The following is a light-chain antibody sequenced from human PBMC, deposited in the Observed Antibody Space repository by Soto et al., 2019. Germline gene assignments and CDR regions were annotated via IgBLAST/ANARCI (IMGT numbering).Light chain of an antibody. CDR2: AAS. J-gene: IGKJ4*02. CDR3: LQDYNYPRT. V-gene: IGKV1-6*01. CDR1: QGIRTE. Sequence: AIEMTQSPSSLSASVGDRVTITCRASQGIRTELGWYQQKPGEAPKLLIYAASTLQGGVPSRFSGSGSGTDVTLTISSLQPEDFATYYCLQDYNYPRTFGEGTKVEMK.